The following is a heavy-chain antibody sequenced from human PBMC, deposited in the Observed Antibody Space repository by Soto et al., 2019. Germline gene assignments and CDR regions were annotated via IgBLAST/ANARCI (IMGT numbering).Heavy chain of an antibody. J-gene: IGHJ6*02. Sequence: QVQLVEPGGGVVQPGRSRRLSCAASGFTFISYAMHWVRQAPCKGLEWVAVISYDGSNKYYADSVKSRFTISRDNSKNTLYLQMNSLRAEETAVYYCARDPRRNGIDVLGQGTTVTVSS. CDR1: GFTFISYA. CDR2: ISYDGSNK. V-gene: IGHV3-30-3*01. CDR3: ARDPRRNGIDV.